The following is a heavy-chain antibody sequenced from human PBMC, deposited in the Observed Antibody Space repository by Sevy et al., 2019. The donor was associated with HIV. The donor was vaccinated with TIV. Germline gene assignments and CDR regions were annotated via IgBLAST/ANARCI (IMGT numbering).Heavy chain of an antibody. D-gene: IGHD4-17*01. J-gene: IGHJ4*02. Sequence: GGSLRLSCVASGFIFSSYEMKWVRQAPGKGLEWVSYITNSGSSVYYSDSVRGRFTISRDNAKNSLFLQMNSLRAEDTALYYCARDLPPSATTVSHFDYWGRGTLVTVSS. CDR2: ITNSGSSV. V-gene: IGHV3-48*03. CDR1: GFIFSSYE. CDR3: ARDLPPSATTVSHFDY.